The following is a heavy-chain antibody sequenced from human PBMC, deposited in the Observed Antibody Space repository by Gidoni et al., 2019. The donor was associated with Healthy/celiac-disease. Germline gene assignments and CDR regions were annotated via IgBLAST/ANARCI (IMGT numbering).Heavy chain of an antibody. V-gene: IGHV4-34*01. CDR1: GGSFSGYY. J-gene: IGHJ3*02. CDR2: INHSGST. CDR3: ARKGGIKDRWVSSIAARRAFDI. D-gene: IGHD6-6*01. Sequence: QVQLQQWGAGLLKPSETLSLTCAVYGGSFSGYYWSWIRQPPGTGLEWIGEINHSGSTNYTQSLKSRVTISVETSKNQFSLKLSSVTAADTAVYYCARKGGIKDRWVSSIAARRAFDIWGQGTMVTVSS.